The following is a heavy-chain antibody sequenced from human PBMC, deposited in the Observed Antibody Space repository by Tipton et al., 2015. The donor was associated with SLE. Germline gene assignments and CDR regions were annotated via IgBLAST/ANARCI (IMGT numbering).Heavy chain of an antibody. CDR2: ISYNGSI. Sequence: GLVKPSETLSLTCIVSGGSISSYCWSWMRQPPGKGLEWMGYISYNGSINYNPSLKSRVTISLDTSKNQFSLRLSSVTAADTAVYYCARESYCGTDCDRTFDIWGQGTLVTVSS. CDR1: GGSISSYC. CDR3: ARESYCGTDCDRTFDI. J-gene: IGHJ3*02. D-gene: IGHD2-21*02. V-gene: IGHV4-59*01.